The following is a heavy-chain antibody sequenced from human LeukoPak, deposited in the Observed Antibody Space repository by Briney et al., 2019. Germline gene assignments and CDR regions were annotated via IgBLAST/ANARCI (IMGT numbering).Heavy chain of an antibody. CDR2: ISSSSSSI. J-gene: IGHJ6*03. V-gene: IGHV3-48*04. CDR1: GFTFSSYS. D-gene: IGHD4-11*01. Sequence: PGGSLRLSCAASGFTFSSYSMNWVRQAPGKGLEWVSYISSSSSSIYYADSVKGRFTISRDNAKNSLYLQMNSLRAEDTAVYYCARDRAPVTNYYYYYMDVWGKVTTVTDSS. CDR3: ARDRAPVTNYYYYYMDV.